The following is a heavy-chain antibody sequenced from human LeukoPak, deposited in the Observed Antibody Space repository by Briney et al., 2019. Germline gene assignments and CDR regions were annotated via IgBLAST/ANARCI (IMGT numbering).Heavy chain of an antibody. J-gene: IGHJ4*02. CDR3: ARGDCSSTSCYGGLDY. D-gene: IGHD2-2*01. CDR1: GYTFTSYG. CDR2: ISAYNGNT. V-gene: IGHV1-18*04. Sequence: ASVKVSCKASGYTFTSYGISWVRQAPGQGLDWMGWISAYNGNTNYAQKLQGRVTMTTDTSTSTAYMELRSLRSDDTAVYYCARGDCSSTSCYGGLDYWGQGTLVTVSS.